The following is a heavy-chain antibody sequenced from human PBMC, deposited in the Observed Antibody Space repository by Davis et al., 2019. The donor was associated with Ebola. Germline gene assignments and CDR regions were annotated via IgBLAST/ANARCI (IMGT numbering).Heavy chain of an antibody. J-gene: IGHJ6*02. CDR1: GGSFSGYY. CDR2: INHSGST. D-gene: IGHD5-18*01. Sequence: SETLSLTCAVYGGSFSGYYWNWIRQPPGKGLEWIGEINHSGSTNYNPSLKSRVTISVDTSKNQFSLKLSSVTAAETAVYYCARGRGYSYGYHYYYYGMDVWGQGTTVTVSS. CDR3: ARGRGYSYGYHYYYYGMDV. V-gene: IGHV4-34*01.